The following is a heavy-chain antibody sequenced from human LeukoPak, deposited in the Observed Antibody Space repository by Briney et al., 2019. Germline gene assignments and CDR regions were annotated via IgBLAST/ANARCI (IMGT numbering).Heavy chain of an antibody. CDR2: IIPIFGTA. CDR3: ASENDGVNY. CDR1: GGTFSSYA. Sequence: GASVEVSCKASGGTFSSYAISWVRQAPGQGLEWMGGIIPIFGTANYAQKFQGRVTITADESTSTAHMELSSLRSEDTAVYYCASENDGVNYWGQGTLVTVSS. D-gene: IGHD3-16*01. J-gene: IGHJ4*02. V-gene: IGHV1-69*13.